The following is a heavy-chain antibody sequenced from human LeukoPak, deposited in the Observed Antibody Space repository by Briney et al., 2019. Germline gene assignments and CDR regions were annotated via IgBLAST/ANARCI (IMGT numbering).Heavy chain of an antibody. CDR1: GFTFSSYG. CDR3: AREAFGTFDP. V-gene: IGHV3-66*01. CDR2: IYSGGST. J-gene: IGHJ5*02. D-gene: IGHD3-16*01. Sequence: PGGSLRLSCAASGFTFSSYGMYWVRQAPGKGLEWVSVIYSGGSTYYADSVKGRFTISRDNSKNTLYLQMNSLRAEDTAVYYCAREAFGTFDPWGQGTLVTVSS.